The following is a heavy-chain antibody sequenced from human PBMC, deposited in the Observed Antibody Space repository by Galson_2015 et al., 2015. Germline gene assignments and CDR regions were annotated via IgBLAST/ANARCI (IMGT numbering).Heavy chain of an antibody. D-gene: IGHD5-12*01. V-gene: IGHV3-23*01. J-gene: IGHJ4*02. CDR2: SDSGGST. CDR3: AKAPHVSIVATPPDY. CDR1: GFTFSSYA. Sequence: SLRLSCAASGFTFSSYAMSWVRQAPGKGLEWVSASDSGGSTYYADSVKGRFTISRDNSKNTLYLQMNSLRAEDTAVFYCAKAPHVSIVATPPDYWGQGTLVTVSS.